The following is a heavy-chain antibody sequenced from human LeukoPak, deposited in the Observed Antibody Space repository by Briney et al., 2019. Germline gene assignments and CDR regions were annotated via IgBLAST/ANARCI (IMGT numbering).Heavy chain of an antibody. Sequence: GGSLRLSCAASGFTFSNAWMSWVRQAPGKGLEWVGRIKSKTDGGTTDYAAPVKGRFTISRDDSKNTLYLQMNSLKTEDTAVYYCTTDARYSSSWYWGSWGQGTLVTVSS. CDR2: IKSKTDGGTT. CDR1: GFTFSNAW. CDR3: TTDARYSSSWYWGS. V-gene: IGHV3-15*01. J-gene: IGHJ4*02. D-gene: IGHD6-13*01.